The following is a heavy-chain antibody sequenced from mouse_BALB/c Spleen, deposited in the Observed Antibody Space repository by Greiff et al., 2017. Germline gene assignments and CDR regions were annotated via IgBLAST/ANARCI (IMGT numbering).Heavy chain of an antibody. Sequence: QVQLQQSGPGLVQPSQSLSITCTVSGFSLTSYGVHWVRQSPGKGLEWLGVIWSGGSTDYNAAFISRLSISKDNSKSQVFFKMNSLQANDTAIYYCARNFGYDVFHYAMDYWGQGTSVTVSS. V-gene: IGHV2-2*02. CDR3: ARNFGYDVFHYAMDY. CDR1: GFSLTSYG. J-gene: IGHJ4*01. D-gene: IGHD2-2*01. CDR2: IWSGGST.